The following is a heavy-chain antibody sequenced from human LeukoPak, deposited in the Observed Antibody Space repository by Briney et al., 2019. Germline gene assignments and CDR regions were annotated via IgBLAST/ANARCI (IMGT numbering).Heavy chain of an antibody. J-gene: IGHJ6*02. CDR3: ARTTYYYDSSGYYGPADYYYYGMDV. V-gene: IGHV4-59*01. Sequence: SETLSLTCTVSGGSISSYYWSWLRQPPGKGLEWIGYIYYSGSTNYNPSLKSRVTISVGTSKNQFSLKLSSVTAADTAVYYCARTTYYYDSSGYYGPADYYYYGMDVWGQGTTVTVSS. D-gene: IGHD3-22*01. CDR2: IYYSGST. CDR1: GGSISSYY.